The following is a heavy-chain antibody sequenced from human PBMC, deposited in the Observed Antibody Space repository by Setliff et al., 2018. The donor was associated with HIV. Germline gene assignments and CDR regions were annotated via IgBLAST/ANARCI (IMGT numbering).Heavy chain of an antibody. J-gene: IGHJ6*03. V-gene: IGHV1-8*01. CDR3: ARGAWYSSGWYSSRYMDV. D-gene: IGHD6-19*01. Sequence: ASVKVSCKASGYTFTSNDINWVRQATGQGLEWMGWMNPNSGNTGYAQKFQGRVTMTRDTSISTAYMELSSLRSDDTAVYYCARGAWYSSGWYSSRYMDVWGKGATVTVSS. CDR2: MNPNSGNT. CDR1: GYTFTSND.